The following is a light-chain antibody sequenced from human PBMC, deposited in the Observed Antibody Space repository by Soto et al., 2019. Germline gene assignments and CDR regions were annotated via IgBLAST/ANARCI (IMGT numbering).Light chain of an antibody. V-gene: IGKV3-20*01. CDR1: QSVSSSY. Sequence: EIVLTQSPGTLSLSPGERATLSCRASQSVSSSYLAWYQQKPGQAPRLLIYGASSRATGIPDRFSGSGSGTAFTLTISRPEAEDFAVYYCQQYGSSPPVTFGPGTKVDIK. J-gene: IGKJ3*01. CDR3: QQYGSSPPVT. CDR2: GAS.